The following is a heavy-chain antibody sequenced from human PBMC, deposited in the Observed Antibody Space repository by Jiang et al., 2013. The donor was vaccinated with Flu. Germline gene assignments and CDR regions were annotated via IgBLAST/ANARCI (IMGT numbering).Heavy chain of an antibody. CDR2: ISSSGGTI. CDR3: ASTQRPQYGDRTFDI. V-gene: IGHV3-48*01. D-gene: IGHD4-17*01. Sequence: VQLVESGGGLLQPGGSLRLSCAASGFTFSIYSMNWVRQAPGKGLEWVSYISSSGGTIYYADSVKGRFTISRDNAQNSLYLHMNSLRADDTAVYYCASTQRPQYGDRTFDIWGQGTMVTISS. J-gene: IGHJ3*02. CDR1: GFTFSIYS.